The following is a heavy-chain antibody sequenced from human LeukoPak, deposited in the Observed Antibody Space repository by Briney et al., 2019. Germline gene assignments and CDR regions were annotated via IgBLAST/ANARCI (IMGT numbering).Heavy chain of an antibody. D-gene: IGHD3-3*01. CDR1: GGTFSNYA. CDR2: IITNFGTT. CDR3: ARPRTYYDFWRGYPPFDY. V-gene: IGHV1-69*13. J-gene: IGHJ4*02. Sequence: ASVKVSCEASGGTFSNYAINWMRQAPGEGLEWLGGIITNFGTTNYAQKYQGRVTITADESTSTVYMELSGLRSEDTAVYYCARPRTYYDFWRGYPPFDYWGQGTLVTVSS.